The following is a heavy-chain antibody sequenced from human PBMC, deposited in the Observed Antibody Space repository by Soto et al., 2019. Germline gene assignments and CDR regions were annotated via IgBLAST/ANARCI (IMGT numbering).Heavy chain of an antibody. CDR1: GYTFTNFA. Sequence: ASVKVSCKTSGYTFTNFALSWVRQAPGQGLEWIGFVSANNGFTHFAQKFQGRVSVKTDTSTSTVYLDLRSLSSDDTAVYYCARGGAARNLDSWGQGTPVTVYS. CDR3: ARGGAARNLDS. CDR2: VSANNGFT. V-gene: IGHV1-18*01. D-gene: IGHD6-6*01. J-gene: IGHJ5*01.